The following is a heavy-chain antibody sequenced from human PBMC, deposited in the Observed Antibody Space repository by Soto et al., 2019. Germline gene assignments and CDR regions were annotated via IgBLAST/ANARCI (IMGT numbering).Heavy chain of an antibody. V-gene: IGHV4-59*01. CDR3: ARVLFGRGNWFDP. CDR2: IYYSGYT. D-gene: IGHD3-3*01. J-gene: IGHJ5*02. Sequence: SETLSLTCTVSGGSISSYYWSWIRQPPGKGLEWIGYIYYSGYTNYNPSLKSRATISVDTSKNQFSLKLSSVTAADTAVYYCARVLFGRGNWFDPWGQGTLVTVSS. CDR1: GGSISSYY.